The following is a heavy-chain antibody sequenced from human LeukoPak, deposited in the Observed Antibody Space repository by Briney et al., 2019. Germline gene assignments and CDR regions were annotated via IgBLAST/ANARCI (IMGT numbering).Heavy chain of an antibody. V-gene: IGHV3-23*01. J-gene: IGHJ3*02. D-gene: IGHD3-22*01. CDR3: AKAVGSSGYFSRDAFDI. Sequence: GGSLRLSCAPSGFTFSSYAMSWVRQAPGKGLEWVAVISGGGSGTYYADSVRGRFTISRDNSKNTVCLQMNSLRAEDTAIYYCAKAVGSSGYFSRDAFDIWGQGTMVTVSS. CDR1: GFTFSSYA. CDR2: ISGGGSGT.